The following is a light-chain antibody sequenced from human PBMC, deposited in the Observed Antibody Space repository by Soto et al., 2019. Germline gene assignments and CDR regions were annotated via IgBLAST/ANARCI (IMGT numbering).Light chain of an antibody. CDR3: QQYDSSPLT. Sequence: EIVLMQSPDTLSLSPGERATLSCRASQSVSSSFIAWYRQKPGQPPRLLIYRASTRATGIPDRFTGSGSGTDFTLTISRLEPEDFAVYYCQQYDSSPLTFGGGTKVEIK. V-gene: IGKV3-20*01. J-gene: IGKJ4*01. CDR1: QSVSSSF. CDR2: RAS.